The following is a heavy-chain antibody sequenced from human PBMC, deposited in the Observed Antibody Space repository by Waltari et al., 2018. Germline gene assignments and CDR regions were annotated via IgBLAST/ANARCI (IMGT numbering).Heavy chain of an antibody. CDR3: ARHGGYAQDL. CDR1: GGSFTTYY. J-gene: IGHJ2*01. Sequence: QVQLQQWGAGLVKPSETLSLTCAFYGGSFTTYYWSWIRQSPGKGMAWVGQIRHGGSAYYNPSLKSRVTMSLDTSKNQLSLKMTAVTAADTAVYYCARHGGYAQDLWGRGTLVTVSS. CDR2: IRHGGSA. V-gene: IGHV4-34*02. D-gene: IGHD5-12*01.